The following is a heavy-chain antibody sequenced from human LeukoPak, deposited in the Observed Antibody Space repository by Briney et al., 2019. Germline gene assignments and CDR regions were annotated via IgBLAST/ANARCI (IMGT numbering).Heavy chain of an antibody. J-gene: IGHJ4*02. V-gene: IGHV4-4*07. CDR1: GDTIRSYY. CDR3: ASTTYYYDSSGYYFLDY. D-gene: IGHD3-22*01. Sequence: SETLSLACTVSGDTIRSYYWSWIRQPAGKGLEWFGRIYTSGSTNYNPSLQNRVTMSVDTSKNQFSLKLSSVTAADTAVYYCASTTYYYDSSGYYFLDYWGQGTLVTVSS. CDR2: IYTSGST.